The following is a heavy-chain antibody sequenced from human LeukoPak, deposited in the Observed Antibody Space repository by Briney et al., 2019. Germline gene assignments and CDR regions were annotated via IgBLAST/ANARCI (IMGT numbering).Heavy chain of an antibody. CDR1: GGSFSDYY. J-gene: IGHJ4*02. D-gene: IGHD6-19*01. Sequence: PSETLSLTCAVYGGSFSDYYWSWIRQPPGKGLEWIGEINHSGSTNYNPSLKSRVTISVDTSKNQFSLKLSSVTAADTAVYYCARGRIAVAGASTSLLDIDYWGQGTLVTASS. V-gene: IGHV4-34*01. CDR2: INHSGST. CDR3: ARGRIAVAGASTSLLDIDY.